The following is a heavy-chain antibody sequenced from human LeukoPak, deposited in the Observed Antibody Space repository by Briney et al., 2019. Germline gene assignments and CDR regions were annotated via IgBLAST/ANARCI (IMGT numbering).Heavy chain of an antibody. D-gene: IGHD2-15*01. V-gene: IGHV4-39*07. J-gene: IGHJ4*02. CDR3: ARDGCSGGSCFFDY. CDR2: IYYRGSP. Sequence: PPGTLSLTRTVSLGALTTGRYYWGGTRRPPGKGREGIGSIYYRGSPSYNPSLKSRVTISVDKSKNQYSLKLSSVTAADTAVYYCARDGCSGGSCFFDYWGQGTLVTVSS. CDR1: LGALTTGRYY.